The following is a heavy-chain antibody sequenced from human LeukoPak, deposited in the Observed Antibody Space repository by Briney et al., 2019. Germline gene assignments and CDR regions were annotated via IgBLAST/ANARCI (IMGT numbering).Heavy chain of an antibody. D-gene: IGHD3-9*01. J-gene: IGHJ5*01. V-gene: IGHV1-18*01. Sequence: GASVKVSCTASGYTFTSYGISWVRQAPGQGLEWMGWISAYNGNTNYAQKLQGRVNMTTDTSTSTAYMELRSLRSDDTAVYYCARSGGEATYYDILTGYYNWWFDSWGQGTLVTVSS. CDR3: ARSGGEATYYDILTGYYNWWFDS. CDR2: ISAYNGNT. CDR1: GYTFTSYG.